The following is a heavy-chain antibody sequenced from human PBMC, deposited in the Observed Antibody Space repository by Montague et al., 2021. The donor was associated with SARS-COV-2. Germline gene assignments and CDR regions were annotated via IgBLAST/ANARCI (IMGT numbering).Heavy chain of an antibody. J-gene: IGHJ4*02. CDR3: TRAKLRYFDWLLRTDKLYYFDY. CDR2: IRSKAYGGTT. CDR1: GFTFGDYA. D-gene: IGHD3-9*01. Sequence: SLRLSCAASGFTFGDYAMSWVRQAPGKGLEWVGFIRSKAYGGTTEYAASVKGRFTISRDDSKSIAYLQMNSLKTEDTAVYYCTRAKLRYFDWLLRTDKLYYFDYWGQRTLVTVSS. V-gene: IGHV3-49*04.